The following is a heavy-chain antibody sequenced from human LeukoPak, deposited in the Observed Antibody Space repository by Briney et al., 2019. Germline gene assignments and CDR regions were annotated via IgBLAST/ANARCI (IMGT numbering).Heavy chain of an antibody. CDR2: IRYDGGNK. CDR1: GFTFSSYG. CDR3: ANILPHSYYYDSSGDGFIDY. D-gene: IGHD3-22*01. V-gene: IGHV3-30*02. J-gene: IGHJ4*02. Sequence: GGSLRLSCAASGFTFSSYGMHWVRQAPGKGLECVAFIRYDGGNKYYADSVKGRFTISRDNSKNTLYLQMNSLRAEDTAVYYCANILPHSYYYDSSGDGFIDYWGQGTLVTVSS.